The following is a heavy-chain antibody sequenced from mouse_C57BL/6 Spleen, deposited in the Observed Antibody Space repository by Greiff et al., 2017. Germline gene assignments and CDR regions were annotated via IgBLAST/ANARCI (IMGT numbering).Heavy chain of an antibody. Sequence: QVQLKESGAELVKPGASVKLSCKASGYTFTSYWMHWVKQRPGQGLEWIGMIHPNSGSTNYNEKFKSKATLTVDKSSSTAYMPLSSLTSEDSAVYYCARDEDGNGSSFDYWGQGTTLTVSS. CDR2: IHPNSGST. J-gene: IGHJ2*01. CDR1: GYTFTSYW. CDR3: ARDEDGNGSSFDY. D-gene: IGHD1-1*01. V-gene: IGHV1-64*01.